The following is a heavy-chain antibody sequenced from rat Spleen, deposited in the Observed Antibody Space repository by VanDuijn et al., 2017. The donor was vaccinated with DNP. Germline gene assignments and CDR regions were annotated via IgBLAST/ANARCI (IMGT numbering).Heavy chain of an antibody. V-gene: IGHV5-29*01. CDR1: GFTFSNYG. J-gene: IGHJ4*01. CDR2: ITYDGSSP. CDR3: ARVQLGYYALDA. D-gene: IGHD5-1*01. Sequence: EVQLVESGGGLVQPGRSMKLSCAASGFTFSNYGMAWVRQAPKKGLEWVATITYDGSSPYYRDSGKGRFTVSRDNAKSTLYLQMDSLRSEETATYYCARVQLGYYALDAWGQGTSVTVSS.